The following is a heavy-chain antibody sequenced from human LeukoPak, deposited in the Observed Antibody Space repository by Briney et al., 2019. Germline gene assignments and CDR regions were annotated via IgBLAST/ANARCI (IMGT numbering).Heavy chain of an antibody. CDR2: ISSSGSTI. V-gene: IGHV3-11*01. Sequence: GGSLRLSCAASGFTFSDYYMSWIRQAPGKGLEGVSYISSSGSTIYYADSVKGRFTISRDNAKNSLYLQMNSLRAEDTAVYYCASLAAGTFVGAYRGRAQRYYYGMDVWGQGTTVTVSS. J-gene: IGHJ6*02. CDR1: GFTFSDYY. D-gene: IGHD6-13*01. CDR3: ASLAAGTFVGAYRGRAQRYYYGMDV.